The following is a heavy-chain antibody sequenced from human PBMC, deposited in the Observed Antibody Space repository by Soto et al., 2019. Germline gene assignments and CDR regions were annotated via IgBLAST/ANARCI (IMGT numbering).Heavy chain of an antibody. V-gene: IGHV3-30*03. CDR2: TSNDGSNK. CDR1: GFTFSNYG. J-gene: IGHJ4*02. CDR3: ARGRGSYSLDF. Sequence: QVQLVESGGGVVQPGGSLRLSCAGSGFTFSNYGMHWVRQAPGKGLEWVAITSNDGSNKYYADSVKGRFTISRDNSNNTLYLQADSLRAEDTAVYYCARGRGSYSLDFWGQGTLVIVSS. D-gene: IGHD1-26*01.